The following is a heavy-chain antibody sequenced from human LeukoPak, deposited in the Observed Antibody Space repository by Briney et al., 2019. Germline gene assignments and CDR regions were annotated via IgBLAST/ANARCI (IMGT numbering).Heavy chain of an antibody. Sequence: GGSLRLSCAASGLTFSDYAMSWVRQAPGKGLEWVSAISGSGGSTYYADSVKGRFTISRDNSKNTLYLQMNSLRAEDTAVYYCAKDLDKYYYDSSGSGDWGQGTLVTVSS. CDR1: GLTFSDYA. J-gene: IGHJ4*02. CDR3: AKDLDKYYYDSSGSGD. V-gene: IGHV3-23*01. D-gene: IGHD3-22*01. CDR2: ISGSGGST.